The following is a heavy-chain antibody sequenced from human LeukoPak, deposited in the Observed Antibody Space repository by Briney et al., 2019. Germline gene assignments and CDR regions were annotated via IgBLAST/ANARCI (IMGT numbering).Heavy chain of an antibody. Sequence: PGGSLRLSCAASGFSFSSYSMNWVRQAPGKGLEWVSSISSSSSYIYYADSVKGRFTISRDNAKNSLYLQMNSLRAEDTALYYCAKDSSTGDYYMDVWGKGTTVTVPS. CDR3: AKDSSTGDYYMDV. CDR2: ISSSSSYI. D-gene: IGHD2-2*01. J-gene: IGHJ6*03. CDR1: GFSFSSYS. V-gene: IGHV3-21*04.